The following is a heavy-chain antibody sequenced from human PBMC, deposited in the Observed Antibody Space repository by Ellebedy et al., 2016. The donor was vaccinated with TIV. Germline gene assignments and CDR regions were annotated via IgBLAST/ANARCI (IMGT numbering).Heavy chain of an antibody. Sequence: PGGSLRLSCVGSGFSISDYSMTWVRQAPGKGLEWLSVISGRPYGSYTYYADSVRGRFAISRDDSQNTVQLQMNNLRDDDMAVSYCARLPTGRIVRELAWFGPWGQGTLVTVSS. CDR2: ISGRPYGSYT. CDR1: GFSISDYS. D-gene: IGHD1-26*01. CDR3: ARLPTGRIVRELAWFGP. V-gene: IGHV3-23*01. J-gene: IGHJ5*02.